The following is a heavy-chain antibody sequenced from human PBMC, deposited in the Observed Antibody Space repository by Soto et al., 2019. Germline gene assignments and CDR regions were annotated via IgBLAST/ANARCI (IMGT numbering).Heavy chain of an antibody. Sequence: VASVKVSCKASGYTFTSYGISWVRRAPGQGLEWMGWISAYNGNTNYAQKLQGRVTMTTDTSTSTAYMELRSLRSDDTAVYYCARDKRNIVVVPAAIKYYYYGIDFWGQGTRVTVSS. CDR1: GYTFTSYG. CDR2: ISAYNGNT. V-gene: IGHV1-18*01. CDR3: ARDKRNIVVVPAAIKYYYYGIDF. D-gene: IGHD2-2*02. J-gene: IGHJ6*02.